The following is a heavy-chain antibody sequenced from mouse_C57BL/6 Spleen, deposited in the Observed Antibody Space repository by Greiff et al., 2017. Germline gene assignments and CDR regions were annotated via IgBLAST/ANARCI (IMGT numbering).Heavy chain of an antibody. Sequence: QVQLQQSGAELVRPGTSVKVSCKASGYAFTNYLIEWVKQRPGQGLEWIGVINPGSGGTNYNEKFKGKATLTADKSSSTAYMQLSSLTSEDSAVYFCARCDSSNYAMDYWGQGTPVTVSS. D-gene: IGHD3-2*01. CDR1: GYAFTNYL. CDR2: INPGSGGT. V-gene: IGHV1-54*01. CDR3: ARCDSSNYAMDY. J-gene: IGHJ4*01.